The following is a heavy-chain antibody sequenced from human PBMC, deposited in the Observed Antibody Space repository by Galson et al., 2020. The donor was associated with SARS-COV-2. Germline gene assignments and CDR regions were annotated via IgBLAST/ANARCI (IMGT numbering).Heavy chain of an antibody. Sequence: KIGESLKISCAASGFTFSDYYMSWIRQAPGKGLEWVSYISSSSSYTNYADSVKGRFTISRDNAKNSLYLQMNSLRAEDTAVYYCARDRSGGYDYVWGSYPYFDYWGQGTLVTVSS. D-gene: IGHD3-16*01. CDR1: GFTFSDYY. CDR2: ISSSSSYT. CDR3: ARDRSGGYDYVWGSYPYFDY. V-gene: IGHV3-11*05. J-gene: IGHJ4*02.